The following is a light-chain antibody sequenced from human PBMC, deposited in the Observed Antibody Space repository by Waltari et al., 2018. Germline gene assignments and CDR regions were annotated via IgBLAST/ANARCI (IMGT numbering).Light chain of an antibody. J-gene: IGKJ5*01. CDR2: AAS. CDR1: QGLSNY. Sequence: IQLTQSPSFLSASLGDRVTITCRASQGLSNYLAWYQQRPGKGPNLLIYAASTLQAGVPARFSGSGSGTDFTLTISSLQPEDFATYYCQQLNGYPITFGQGTRLEIK. CDR3: QQLNGYPIT. V-gene: IGKV1-9*01.